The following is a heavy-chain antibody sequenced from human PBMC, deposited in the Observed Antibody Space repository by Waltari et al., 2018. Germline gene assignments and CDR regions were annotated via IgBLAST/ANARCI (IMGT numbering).Heavy chain of an antibody. CDR1: GYDMSSAYR. V-gene: IGHV4-38-2*02. CDR3: VRALDHGDYTPPGY. D-gene: IGHD4-17*01. J-gene: IGHJ4*02. Sequence: QVQLQQWGPGLVKPSETLSLTCSVFGYDMSSAYRWGWIRQPPGKGLEWIGNIFYSGTATYNPSLRGRVTMSVHTSKNQFSLKVDSVTAADTAVYYCVRALDHGDYTPPGYWGQGTSVTVSS. CDR2: IFYSGTA.